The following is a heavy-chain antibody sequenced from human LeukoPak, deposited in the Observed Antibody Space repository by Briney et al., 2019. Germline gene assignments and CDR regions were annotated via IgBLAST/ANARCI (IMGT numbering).Heavy chain of an antibody. CDR3: ARHVSGTWSVFDY. CDR2: IYPGDSDT. Sequence: GESLKISCKGSAYSFASYWIGWARQMPGKGLEWMGIIYPGDSDTRYSPSFQGQVTISADKSISTAYLQWSSLKASDTAMYYCARHVSGTWSVFDYWGQGTLVTVSS. D-gene: IGHD1-26*01. V-gene: IGHV5-51*01. CDR1: AYSFASYW. J-gene: IGHJ4*02.